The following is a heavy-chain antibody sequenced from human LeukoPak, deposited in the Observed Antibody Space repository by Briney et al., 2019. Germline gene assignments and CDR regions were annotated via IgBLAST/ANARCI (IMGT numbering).Heavy chain of an antibody. CDR3: AKGGHLDV. CDR2: IKQDGSEK. V-gene: IGHV3-7*01. J-gene: IGHJ6*02. D-gene: IGHD3-10*01. Sequence: SGGSLRLSCAASGFTFSTYSMNWVRQAPGKGLEWVANIKQDGSEKYYVDSVKGRFTISRDNAKNSLYLQMDSLRAEDTAVYYCAKGGHLDVWGQGTTVTVSS. CDR1: GFTFSTYS.